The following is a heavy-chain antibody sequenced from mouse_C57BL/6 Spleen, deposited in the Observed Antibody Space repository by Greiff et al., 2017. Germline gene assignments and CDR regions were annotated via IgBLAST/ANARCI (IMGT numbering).Heavy chain of an antibody. CDR1: GFTFSDYY. CDR2: INYDGSST. D-gene: IGHD1-1*01. CDR3: AREEGYYGSSYFDY. J-gene: IGHJ2*01. V-gene: IGHV5-16*01. Sequence: EVQVVESEGGLVQPGSSMKLSCTASGFTFSDYYMAWVRQVPEKGLEWVANINYDGSSTYYLDSLKSRFIISRDNAKNILYLQMSSLKSEDTATYYCAREEGYYGSSYFDYWGQGTTLTVSS.